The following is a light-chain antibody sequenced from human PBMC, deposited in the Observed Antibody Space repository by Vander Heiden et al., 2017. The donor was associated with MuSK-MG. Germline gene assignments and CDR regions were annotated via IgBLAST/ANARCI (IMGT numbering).Light chain of an antibody. Sequence: QSVLTQPSSVSAAPGQKVTIPSSGSSSNIGNNYVSWYQQLPGTAPKLLIYENNKRPSGIPDRFSGSKSGTSATLGITGLQTGDEADYYCGTWDSSLSAVVFGGGTKLTVL. J-gene: IGLJ2*01. CDR1: SSNIGNNY. CDR2: ENN. V-gene: IGLV1-51*02. CDR3: GTWDSSLSAVV.